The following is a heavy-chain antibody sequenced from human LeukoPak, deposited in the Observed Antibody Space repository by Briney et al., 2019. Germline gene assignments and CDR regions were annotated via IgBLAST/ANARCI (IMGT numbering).Heavy chain of an antibody. CDR1: GYTFTRYD. J-gene: IGHJ6*03. D-gene: IGHD2-2*02. CDR2: INPNSGNT. V-gene: IGHV1-8*03. CDR3: ARVGCSDTSCYTYYYYMDV. Sequence: ASVKVSCKGSGYTFTRYDITWVRQATGQGLEWMGWINPNSGNTGYAQKFQGRVTITRNSSISTAYMEVSSLRSEDTAVYDCARVGCSDTSCYTYYYYMDVWGKGTTVTVSS.